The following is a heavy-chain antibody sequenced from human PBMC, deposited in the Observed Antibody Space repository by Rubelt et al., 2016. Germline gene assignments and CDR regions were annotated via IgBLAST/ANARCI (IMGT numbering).Heavy chain of an antibody. CDR2: IYYSGNA. V-gene: IGHV4-39*01. CDR3: ARRNCSGGSCYFDY. D-gene: IGHD2-15*01. CDR1: GGSISSSSYY. Sequence: QLQLQESGPGLVKPSETLSLTCTVSGGSISSSSYYWGWIRQPPGKGLEWIGSIYYSGNAYYNPALKSRVTISVDTSKNQFSLKLSSVTAADTAVYYCARRNCSGGSCYFDYWGQGTLVTVSP. J-gene: IGHJ4*02.